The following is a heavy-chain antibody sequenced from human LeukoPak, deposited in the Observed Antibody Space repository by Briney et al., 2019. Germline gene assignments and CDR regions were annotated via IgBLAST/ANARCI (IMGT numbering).Heavy chain of an antibody. V-gene: IGHV1-69*01. CDR3: ARSMEYYFYYGMDV. CDR1: GGTFSSYA. CDR2: IIPIFGTA. J-gene: IGHJ6*02. D-gene: IGHD2/OR15-2a*01. Sequence: SVTVSCKASGGTFSSYAISWVRQAPGQGLEWMGGIIPIFGTANYAQKFQGRVTITADESTSTAYMELSSLRSEDTAVYYCARSMEYYFYYGMDVWGQGTTVTISS.